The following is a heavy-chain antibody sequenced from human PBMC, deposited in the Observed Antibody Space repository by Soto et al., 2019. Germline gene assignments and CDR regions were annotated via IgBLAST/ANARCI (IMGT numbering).Heavy chain of an antibody. Sequence: ASVKVSCKASCYTFTSYGISWVRQAPGQGLEGMGWISAYNGNTNYAQKLQGRVPMTTDTSTSTAYMELRSLRSDDTAVYYCAREGSYLTFDYWGQGTLVTVSS. D-gene: IGHD1-26*01. CDR1: CYTFTSYG. J-gene: IGHJ4*02. CDR3: AREGSYLTFDY. CDR2: ISAYNGNT. V-gene: IGHV1-18*01.